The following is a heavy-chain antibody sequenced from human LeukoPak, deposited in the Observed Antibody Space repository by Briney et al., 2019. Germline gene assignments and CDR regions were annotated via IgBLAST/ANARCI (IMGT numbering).Heavy chain of an antibody. CDR3: ARGRYGSGSRWFDP. J-gene: IGHJ5*02. Sequence: GGSLRLSCAASGFTFSNYSMNWVRQAPGKGLEWVSSISSSSSYIYYADSVKGRFTISGDNAKNSLYLQMNSLRAEDTAVYYCARGRYGSGSRWFDPWGQGTLVTVSS. V-gene: IGHV3-21*01. D-gene: IGHD3-10*01. CDR2: ISSSSSYI. CDR1: GFTFSNYS.